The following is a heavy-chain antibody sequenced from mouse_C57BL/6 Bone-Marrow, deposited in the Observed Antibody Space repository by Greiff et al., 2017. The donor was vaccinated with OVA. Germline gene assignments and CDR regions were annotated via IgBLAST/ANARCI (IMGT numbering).Heavy chain of an antibody. Sequence: QVHVKQSGAELVKPGASVKMSCKASGYTFTSYWITWVKQRPGQGLEWIGDIYPGSGSTNYNEKFKSKATLPVDTSSSTAYRQLSSLTSEDSAVYYGARPYYYGSSYGDYAMDYWGQGTSVTVSS. D-gene: IGHD1-1*01. CDR2: IYPGSGST. CDR1: GYTFTSYW. J-gene: IGHJ4*01. V-gene: IGHV1-55*01. CDR3: ARPYYYGSSYGDYAMDY.